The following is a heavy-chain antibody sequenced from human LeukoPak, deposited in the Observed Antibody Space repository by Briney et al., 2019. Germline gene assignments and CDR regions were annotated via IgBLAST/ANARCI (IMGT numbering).Heavy chain of an antibody. CDR3: AKSPPYYYDSSGYYLDY. D-gene: IGHD3-22*01. J-gene: IGHJ4*02. CDR1: GLTFSSYA. CDR2: ISGSGGST. Sequence: GGSLRLSCAASGLTFSSYAMSWVRQAPGKGLEWVSAISGSGGSTHYADSVKGRFTISRDNSKNTLYLQMNSLRAEDTAVYYCAKSPPYYYDSSGYYLDYWGQGTLVTVSS. V-gene: IGHV3-23*01.